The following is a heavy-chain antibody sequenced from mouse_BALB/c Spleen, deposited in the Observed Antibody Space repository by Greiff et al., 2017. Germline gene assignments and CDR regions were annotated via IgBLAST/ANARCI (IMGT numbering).Heavy chain of an antibody. J-gene: IGHJ4*01. Sequence: VQLQESGPGLVAPSQSLSITCTVSGFSLTGYGVNWVRQPPGKGLEWLGMIWGDGSTDYNSALKSRLSISKDNSKSQVFLKMNSLQTDDTARYYCSRDQVGGREVYAMDYWGQGTSVTVSS. CDR1: GFSLTGYG. D-gene: IGHD1-1*01. CDR3: SRDQVGGREVYAMDY. CDR2: IWGDGST. V-gene: IGHV2-6-7*01.